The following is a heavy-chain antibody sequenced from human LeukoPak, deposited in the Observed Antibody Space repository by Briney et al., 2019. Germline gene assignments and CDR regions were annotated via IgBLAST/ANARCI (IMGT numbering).Heavy chain of an antibody. CDR2: IKSKTDGGTT. CDR3: TTVRRLYGDTPDY. J-gene: IGHJ4*02. Sequence: GGSLRLSCAASGFTFSSYAMSWVRQAPGKGLEWVGRIKSKTDGGTTDYAAPVKGRFTISKDDSKNTLYLQMNSLKTADTAVYYCTTVRRLYGDTPDYWGQGTLVTVSS. CDR1: GFTFSSYA. D-gene: IGHD4-17*01. V-gene: IGHV3-15*01.